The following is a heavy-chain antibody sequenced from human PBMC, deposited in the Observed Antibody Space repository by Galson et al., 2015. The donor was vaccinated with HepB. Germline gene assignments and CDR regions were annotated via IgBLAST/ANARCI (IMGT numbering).Heavy chain of an antibody. Sequence: ETLSLTCTVSGGSINSEYWSWIRQAAGKGPEYIGRIFMSGSSNYNPSLRSRATMSIDTSRSQISLKMKSVTAADTAMYYCAREPMLPMGFDYWGQGILVTVSS. CDR1: GGSINSEY. CDR3: AREPMLPMGFDY. V-gene: IGHV4-4*07. J-gene: IGHJ4*02. CDR2: IFMSGSS. D-gene: IGHD3-10*02.